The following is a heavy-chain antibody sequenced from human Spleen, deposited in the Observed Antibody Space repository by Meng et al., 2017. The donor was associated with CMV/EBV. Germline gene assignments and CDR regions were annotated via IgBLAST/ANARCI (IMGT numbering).Heavy chain of an antibody. D-gene: IGHD6-13*01. CDR1: GYTFTSYD. CDR2: MNAGNGDT. V-gene: IGHV1-3*01. Sequence: QVQLVQSGAEVKKPGASVKVSCKASGYTFTSYDINWVRQATGQGLEWMGWMNAGNGDTKYSQKFQGRVTITRDTSASIGYMEVSSLRFEDTAVYYCARDGWQQSYYFDHWGQGALVTVSS. J-gene: IGHJ4*02. CDR3: ARDGWQQSYYFDH.